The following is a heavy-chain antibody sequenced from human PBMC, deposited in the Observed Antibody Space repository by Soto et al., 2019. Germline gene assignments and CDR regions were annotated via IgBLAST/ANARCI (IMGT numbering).Heavy chain of an antibody. V-gene: IGHV1-24*01. Sequence: GGPVKVSCKVSGRKVTELSIYWMRQSPGTGLECMGGFDPKDGLPVYAQNFEGRVTMTEDASTDTAYLEVENLRSEDTAVYFCATVVGLGRYYFDAWGQGSLVTVSS. CDR3: ATVVGLGRYYFDA. CDR1: GRKVTELS. J-gene: IGHJ5*02. CDR2: FDPKDGLP. D-gene: IGHD2-15*01.